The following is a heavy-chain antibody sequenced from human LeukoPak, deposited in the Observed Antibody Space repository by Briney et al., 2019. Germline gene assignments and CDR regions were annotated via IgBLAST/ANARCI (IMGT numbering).Heavy chain of an antibody. CDR3: ARVVIGYFDY. Sequence: GGSLRLSCAASGLTFSSYSMNWVRQAPGKGLEWVSSISTSSSYIYYADSVKGRFTISRDNAKNSLYLQMNSLRAEDTAVYYWARVVIGYFDYWGQGTLVTVPS. V-gene: IGHV3-21*01. D-gene: IGHD3-22*01. CDR1: GLTFSSYS. J-gene: IGHJ4*02. CDR2: ISTSSSYI.